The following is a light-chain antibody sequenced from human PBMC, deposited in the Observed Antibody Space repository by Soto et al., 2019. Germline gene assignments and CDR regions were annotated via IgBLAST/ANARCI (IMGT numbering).Light chain of an antibody. CDR2: DAS. CDR1: QSVSSN. J-gene: IGKJ3*01. Sequence: ETVMTQSPATLSVSPGERPTLSCRASQSVSSNLAWYQQKPGQAPRLLIYDASTRATGIPARFSGSGSGTEFTLTSSSLQSADFAVYYCQQYNTWPLTFGPGTKVDIK. CDR3: QQYNTWPLT. V-gene: IGKV3-15*01.